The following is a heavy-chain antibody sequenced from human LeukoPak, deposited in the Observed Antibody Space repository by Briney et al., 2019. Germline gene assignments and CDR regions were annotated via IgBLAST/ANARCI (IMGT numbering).Heavy chain of an antibody. CDR1: GFTFSSYS. Sequence: GGSLRLSCAASGFTFSSYSMDWVRQAPGKGLEWVSSISSSSSYIYYADSVKGRFTISRDNAKNSLYLQMNSLRAEDTAVYYCARGVGSSWYHDYWGQGTLVTVSS. J-gene: IGHJ4*02. CDR2: ISSSSSYI. V-gene: IGHV3-21*01. D-gene: IGHD6-13*01. CDR3: ARGVGSSWYHDY.